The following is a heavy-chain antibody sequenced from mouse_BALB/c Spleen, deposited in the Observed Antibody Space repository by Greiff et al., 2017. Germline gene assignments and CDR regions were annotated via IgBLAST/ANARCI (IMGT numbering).Heavy chain of an antibody. CDR2: INPSNGRT. CDR3: ARSYYGSSYEGFAY. V-gene: IGHV1S81*02. Sequence: VQLQQPGAELVKPGASVKLSCKASGYTFTSYWMHWVKQRPGQGLEWIGEINPSNGRTNYNEKFKSKATLTVDKSSSTAYMQLSSLTSEDSAVYYCARSYYGSSYEGFAYWGQGTLVTVSA. CDR1: GYTFTSYW. J-gene: IGHJ3*01. D-gene: IGHD1-1*01.